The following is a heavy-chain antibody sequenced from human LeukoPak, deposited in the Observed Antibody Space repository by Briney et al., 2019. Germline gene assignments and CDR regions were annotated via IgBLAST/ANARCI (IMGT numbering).Heavy chain of an antibody. J-gene: IGHJ4*02. D-gene: IGHD3-16*01. CDR3: AKLNWGPVEVGYFDY. Sequence: PGGSLRLSCAASGFTFSSYGMHWVRQAPGKGLEWVAFIRYDGSNKYYADSVKGRFTISRDNSKNTLYLQMNSLRAEDTAVYYCAKLNWGPVEVGYFDYWGQGTLVTVSS. V-gene: IGHV3-30*02. CDR2: IRYDGSNK. CDR1: GFTFSSYG.